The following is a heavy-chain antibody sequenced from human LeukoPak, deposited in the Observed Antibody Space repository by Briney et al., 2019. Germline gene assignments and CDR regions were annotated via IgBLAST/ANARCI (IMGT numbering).Heavy chain of an antibody. CDR1: GFTLSTYA. V-gene: IGHV3-23*01. J-gene: IGHJ4*02. CDR2: TSSSDAGT. D-gene: IGHD2-21*01. CDR3: AKAPVTSCRGAYCYPFDS. Sequence: GGSLRLSCAASGFTLSTYAMSWVRQTPGKGLEGVAATSSSDAGTYHADSVRGRFTISRDNSKNTLYLQMNSLRAEDAAVYFCAKAPVTSCRGAYCYPFDSWGQGTLVTVSS.